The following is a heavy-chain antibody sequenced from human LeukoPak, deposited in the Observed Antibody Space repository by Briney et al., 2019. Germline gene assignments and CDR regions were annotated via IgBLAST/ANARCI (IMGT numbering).Heavy chain of an antibody. CDR1: GGSISSGDYY. V-gene: IGHV4-30-4*01. D-gene: IGHD6-13*01. CDR2: IYYSGST. J-gene: IGHJ4*02. CDR3: ARWYSSSWAFDY. Sequence: SQTLSLTCTVSGGSISSGDYYWSWIRQPPGKGLEWIGYIYYSGSTYYNPFLKSRVTISVDTSKNQLSLKLSSVTAADTAVYYCARWYSSSWAFDYWGQGTLVTVSS.